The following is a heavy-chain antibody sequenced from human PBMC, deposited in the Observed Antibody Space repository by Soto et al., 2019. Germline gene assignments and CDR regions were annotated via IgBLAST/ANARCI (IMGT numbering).Heavy chain of an antibody. J-gene: IGHJ4*02. Sequence: QVQLVESGGGVVQPGRSLRLSCAASGFTFSSYGMHWVRQAPGKGLEWVAVISDAGINKYYAESVKGRFTISRDNAKNTLYLQMNGLRAEDTAVCYCAKSSRIGSYVNTAAFYYVGQGTLVTVSS. V-gene: IGHV3-30*18. CDR1: GFTFSSYG. D-gene: IGHD1-26*01. CDR3: AKSSRIGSYVNTAAFYY. CDR2: ISDAGINK.